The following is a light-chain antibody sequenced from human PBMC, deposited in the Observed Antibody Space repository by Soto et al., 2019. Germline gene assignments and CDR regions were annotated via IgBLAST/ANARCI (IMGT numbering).Light chain of an antibody. CDR2: DAS. CDR3: KQYANYPLT. Sequence: DIQRTHCPATLSASVGDTVTVTCRASQSVSGWLAWYQQKPGEAPKLLIYDASALPRGVPSRFSGSGSGTEFPLTISNLQPDDFATYSCKQYANYPLTSAGGTKV. J-gene: IGKJ4*01. V-gene: IGKV1-5*01. CDR1: QSVSGW.